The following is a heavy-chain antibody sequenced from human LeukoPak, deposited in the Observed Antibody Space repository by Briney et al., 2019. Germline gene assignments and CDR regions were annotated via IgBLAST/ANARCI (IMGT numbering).Heavy chain of an antibody. V-gene: IGHV3-23*01. CDR2: LSGSGHST. Sequence: PGGSLRLSCAASGFTFSTYAMSWVRQAPGKGLEWVSSLSGSGHSTYYADSVKGRFTISRDNSKYTLYLQMSSLRAEDTAVYYCAKDAGYCSGGTCYPGYDAFDIWGQGTMVTVSS. CDR3: AKDAGYCSGGTCYPGYDAFDI. J-gene: IGHJ3*02. D-gene: IGHD2-15*01. CDR1: GFTFSTYA.